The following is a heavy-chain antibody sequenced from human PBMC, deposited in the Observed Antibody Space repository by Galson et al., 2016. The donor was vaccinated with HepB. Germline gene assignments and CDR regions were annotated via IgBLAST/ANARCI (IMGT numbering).Heavy chain of an antibody. D-gene: IGHD2-21*02. CDR3: ARGHSIPGEVGTSQGAEYFQH. J-gene: IGHJ1*01. Sequence: SVKVSCKASGYTFTNYYIHWVRQAPGQGLECMGIINPSTGYTNYAQKFQGRVTMARATSTRTVYMELSSLRSEDTALYYCARGHSIPGEVGTSQGAEYFQHWGQGTLVTVSS. CDR1: GYTFTNYY. V-gene: IGHV1-46*01. CDR2: INPSTGYT.